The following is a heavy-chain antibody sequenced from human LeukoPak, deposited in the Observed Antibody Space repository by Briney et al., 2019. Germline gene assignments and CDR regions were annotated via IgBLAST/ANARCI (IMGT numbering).Heavy chain of an antibody. D-gene: IGHD3-22*01. Sequence: NPGGSLRLSCAASGFTFSSYGMNWVRQAPGKGLEWVSSISSSSSYIYYADSVKGRFTISRDNAKNSLYLQMNSLRAEDTAVYYCARVRYYYDSSGYYRWGQGTMVTVSS. J-gene: IGHJ3*01. CDR2: ISSSSSYI. CDR3: ARVRYYYDSSGYYR. CDR1: GFTFSSYG. V-gene: IGHV3-21*01.